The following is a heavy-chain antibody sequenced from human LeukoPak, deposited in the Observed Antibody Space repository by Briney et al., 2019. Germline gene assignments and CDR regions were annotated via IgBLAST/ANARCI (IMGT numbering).Heavy chain of an antibody. Sequence: GGSLRLSCAASGFTFSNYAMTWVRQAPGMGLEWVSAISGSGGSTYYADSVKGRFTISRDNSKNTLYLQMNSLSAEDTAVYYCARVRSTFYFLDVWGKGTTVTVSS. CDR2: ISGSGGST. D-gene: IGHD5/OR15-5a*01. V-gene: IGHV3-23*01. J-gene: IGHJ6*03. CDR1: GFTFSNYA. CDR3: ARVRSTFYFLDV.